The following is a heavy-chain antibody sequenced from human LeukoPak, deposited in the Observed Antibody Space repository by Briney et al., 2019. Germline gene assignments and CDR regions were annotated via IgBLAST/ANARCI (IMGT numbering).Heavy chain of an antibody. CDR2: IETDGTVK. CDR3: AKASGDIVETATMGSY. J-gene: IGHJ4*02. CDR1: GFTFSDYW. Sequence: SGGSLRLSCAASGFTFSDYWMSWVRQASGKGLEWVANIETDGTVKNYLDSVKGRFTISRDNAKNSLYLQMNSLRAEDTAVYYCAKASGDIVETATMGSYWGQGTLVTVSS. V-gene: IGHV3-7*01. D-gene: IGHD5-18*01.